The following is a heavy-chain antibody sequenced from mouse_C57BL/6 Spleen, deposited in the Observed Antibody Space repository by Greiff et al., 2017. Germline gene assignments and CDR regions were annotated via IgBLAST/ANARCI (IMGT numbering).Heavy chain of an antibody. D-gene: IGHD2-5*01. CDR1: GYTFTDYE. J-gene: IGHJ1*03. V-gene: IGHV1-15*01. CDR2: IDPETGGT. Sequence: QVQLQQSGAELVRPGASVTLSCKASGYTFTDYEMHWVKQTPVHGLEWIGAIDPETGGTAYNQKFKGKAILTADKSSSTAYMELRSLTSADSAVYYCTHSNYVLWYFDVWGTGTTVTVSS. CDR3: THSNYVLWYFDV.